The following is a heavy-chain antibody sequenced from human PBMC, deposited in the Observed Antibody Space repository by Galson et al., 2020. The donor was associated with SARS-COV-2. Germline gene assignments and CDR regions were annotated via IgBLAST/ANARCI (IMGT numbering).Heavy chain of an antibody. D-gene: IGHD2-21*01. CDR1: GITFSSSA. Sequence: TGGSLRLSCTASGITFSSSAMHWVRQAPGKGLEWAAGISSDGSKKYYAASVKGRFTISRDNSKNTLYLQMNSLRPEDTAIYYCARKFVDWGLGTLVTVSS. J-gene: IGHJ4*02. CDR3: ARKFVD. CDR2: ISSDGSKK. V-gene: IGHV3-30-3*01.